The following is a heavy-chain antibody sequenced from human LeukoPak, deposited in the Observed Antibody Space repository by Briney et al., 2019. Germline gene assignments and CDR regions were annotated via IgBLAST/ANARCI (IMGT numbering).Heavy chain of an antibody. CDR1: GFTFSSYW. V-gene: IGHV3-7*01. CDR3: ATDGGPFDD. Sequence: GGSLRLSCAASGFTFSSYWMSWVRQPPGKGLEWVANIKQDGSERYYVGSVKGRFTISRDNAKKSVYLQMNSLRGEDTAVYYCATDGGPFDDWGQGTLVTVSS. D-gene: IGHD3-3*01. J-gene: IGHJ4*02. CDR2: IKQDGSER.